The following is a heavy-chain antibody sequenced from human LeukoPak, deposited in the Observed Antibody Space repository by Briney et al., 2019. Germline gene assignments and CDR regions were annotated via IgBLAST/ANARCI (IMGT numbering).Heavy chain of an antibody. CDR3: ARDASGITMIVVGHFDY. D-gene: IGHD3-22*01. CDR1: GYSISSNYY. Sequence: SETLSLTCTVSGYSISSNYYWGWIRQPPGKGLEWIGNIYHSGTTYYNPSLKSRVTISVDTSKNQFSLKLSSVTAADTAVYYCARDASGITMIVVGHFDYWGQGTLVTVSS. J-gene: IGHJ4*02. CDR2: IYHSGTT. V-gene: IGHV4-38-2*02.